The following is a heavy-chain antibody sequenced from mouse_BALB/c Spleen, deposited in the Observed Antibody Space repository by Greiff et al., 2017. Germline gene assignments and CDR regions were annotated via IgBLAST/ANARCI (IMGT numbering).Heavy chain of an antibody. Sequence: EVMLVESGGGLVKPGGSLKLSCAASGFAFSSYDMSWVRQTPEKRLEWVAYISSGGGSTYYPDTVKGRFTISRDNAKNTLYLQMSSLKSEDTAMYYCASLITTVDAMDYWGQGTSVTVSS. CDR1: GFAFSSYD. D-gene: IGHD1-1*01. CDR2: ISSGGGST. CDR3: ASLITTVDAMDY. J-gene: IGHJ4*01. V-gene: IGHV5-12-1*01.